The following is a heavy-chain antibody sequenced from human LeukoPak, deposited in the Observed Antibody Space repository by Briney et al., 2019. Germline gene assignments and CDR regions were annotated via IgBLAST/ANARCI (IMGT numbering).Heavy chain of an antibody. CDR1: GDSVSSNSVT. D-gene: IGHD2-2*01. V-gene: IGHV6-1*01. J-gene: IGHJ5*02. Sequence: PSQPLSLTCAISGDSVSSNSVTWNWIRQSPSRGLEWLGRTYYRSTWYNDYAVSVRGRITVNPDTPKNQFSLHLNSVTPEDTAVYYCARRLTQYDCFDPWGQGILVTVSS. CDR2: TYYRSTWYN. CDR3: ARRLTQYDCFDP.